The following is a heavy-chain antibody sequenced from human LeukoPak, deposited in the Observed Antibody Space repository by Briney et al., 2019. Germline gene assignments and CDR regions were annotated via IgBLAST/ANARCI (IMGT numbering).Heavy chain of an antibody. CDR1: GASISSSSNYY. V-gene: IGHV4-39*07. D-gene: IGHD6-19*01. J-gene: IGHJ5*02. Sequence: KPSETLSLTCSVSGASISSSSNYYWGCIRQPPGKGLEWIGSIYYSGSTYYNTSLKSRVTISVDTSKNQFSLKLSSVTAADTAVYYCARARSGSGWYWFDPWGQGTLVIVSS. CDR3: ARARSGSGWYWFDP. CDR2: IYYSGST.